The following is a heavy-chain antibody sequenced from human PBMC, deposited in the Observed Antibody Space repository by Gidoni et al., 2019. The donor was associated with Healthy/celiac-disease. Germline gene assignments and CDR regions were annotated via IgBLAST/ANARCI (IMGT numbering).Heavy chain of an antibody. CDR1: GGSISSGSYY. CDR2: IYTSGST. Sequence: QVQLQESGPGLVKPSQTLSLTCTVSGGSISSGSYYWSWIRQPAGKGLEWIGRIYTSGSTNYNPSLKSRVTMSVDTSKNQFSLKLSSVTAADTAVYYCARERYSSGFWYFDYWGQGTLVTVSS. J-gene: IGHJ4*02. CDR3: ARERYSSGFWYFDY. V-gene: IGHV4-61*02. D-gene: IGHD6-19*01.